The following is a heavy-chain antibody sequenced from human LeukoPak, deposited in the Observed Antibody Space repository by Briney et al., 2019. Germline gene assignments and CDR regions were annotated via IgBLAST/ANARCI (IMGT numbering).Heavy chain of an antibody. D-gene: IGHD6-13*01. Sequence: GGSLRLSCAASGFTFSSYSMNWVRQAPGKGLEWVSSISSSSSYIYYADSVKGRFTISRDNAKNSLYLQMNSLRAEDTAVYYCAREYGSSWLYNWFDPWGQGTLVTVSS. CDR2: ISSSSSYI. CDR1: GFTFSSYS. CDR3: AREYGSSWLYNWFDP. V-gene: IGHV3-21*01. J-gene: IGHJ5*02.